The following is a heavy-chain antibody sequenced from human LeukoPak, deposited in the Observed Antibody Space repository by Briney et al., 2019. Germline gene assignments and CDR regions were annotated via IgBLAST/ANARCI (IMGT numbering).Heavy chain of an antibody. D-gene: IGHD7-27*01. CDR2: ISYDGSNK. Sequence: GGSLRLSCAASGFTFSSCGMHWVRQAPGKGLEWVAVISYDGSNKYYADSVKGRFTISRDNSKNTLYLQMNSLRAEDTAVYYCAKDGGANWGVLDYWGQGTLVTVSS. V-gene: IGHV3-30*18. CDR1: GFTFSSCG. CDR3: AKDGGANWGVLDY. J-gene: IGHJ4*02.